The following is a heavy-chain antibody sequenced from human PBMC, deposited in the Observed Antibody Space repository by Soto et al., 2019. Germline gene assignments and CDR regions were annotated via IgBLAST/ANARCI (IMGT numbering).Heavy chain of an antibody. V-gene: IGHV3-15*01. Sequence: GGSLRLSCAASGFTFNHAWMTWVRQTPGKGLEWVGRIKSKTHGETTDYAAPVKGRFTISRDDSNYILFLQMDSLTSEDTAVYFCTTAHRFYHDSTGYYWLDYWGRGALVTVSS. CDR2: IKSKTHGETT. J-gene: IGHJ4*02. D-gene: IGHD3-22*01. CDR1: GFTFNHAW. CDR3: TTAHRFYHDSTGYYWLDY.